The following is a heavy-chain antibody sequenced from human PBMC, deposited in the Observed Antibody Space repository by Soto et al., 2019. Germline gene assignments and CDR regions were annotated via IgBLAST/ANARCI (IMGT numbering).Heavy chain of an antibody. CDR3: ARAAGYYDSSGPQGY. D-gene: IGHD3-22*01. CDR1: GFTFSDYY. V-gene: IGHV3-11*06. CDR2: ISSSSSYT. Sequence: GGSLRLSCAASGFTFSDYYMSWIRQAPGKGLEWVSCISSSSSYTNYADSVKGRFTISRDNAKNSLYLQMNSLRAEDTAVYYCARAAGYYDSSGPQGYWGQGTLVTVSS. J-gene: IGHJ4*02.